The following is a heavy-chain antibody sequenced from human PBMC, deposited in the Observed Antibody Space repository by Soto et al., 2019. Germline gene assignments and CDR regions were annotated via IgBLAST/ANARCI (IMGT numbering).Heavy chain of an antibody. CDR2: INPNSGST. Sequence: EASVKVSCKASGYTFTGQYIYWVRQAPGQGLEWMGWINPNSGSTNYAQKFQGWVTMTRDTSISTAYMELIRLRSDDTAVYYCARGYCSSTSCHFDYWGQGTLVTVSS. CDR1: GYTFTGQY. V-gene: IGHV1-2*04. J-gene: IGHJ4*02. CDR3: ARGYCSSTSCHFDY. D-gene: IGHD2-2*01.